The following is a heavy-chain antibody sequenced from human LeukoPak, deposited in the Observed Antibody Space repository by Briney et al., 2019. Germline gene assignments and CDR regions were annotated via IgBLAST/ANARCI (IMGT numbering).Heavy chain of an antibody. Sequence: ASVKVSCKASGYTFTGYYMHWVRQAPGQGLEWMGWINPNSGGTNYAQKFQGRVTMTRDTSISTAYMELSRLRSDDTAVYYCARVGLYSSSWYSLNFDYWGQGTLVTVSS. D-gene: IGHD6-13*01. CDR2: INPNSGGT. J-gene: IGHJ4*02. CDR3: ARVGLYSSSWYSLNFDY. V-gene: IGHV1-2*02. CDR1: GYTFTGYY.